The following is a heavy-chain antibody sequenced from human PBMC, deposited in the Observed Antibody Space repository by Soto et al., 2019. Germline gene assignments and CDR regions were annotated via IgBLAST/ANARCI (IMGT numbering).Heavy chain of an antibody. D-gene: IGHD6-13*01. Sequence: ASVKVSCKASGYTFTSYDINWVRQATGQGLEWMGWMNPNSGNTGYAQKFQGRVTMTRNTSISTAYMELSSLRSEDTAVYYCARERSAAGTGWYDPWGQGTLVTVSS. CDR1: GYTFTSYD. J-gene: IGHJ5*02. CDR2: MNPNSGNT. V-gene: IGHV1-8*01. CDR3: ARERSAAGTGWYDP.